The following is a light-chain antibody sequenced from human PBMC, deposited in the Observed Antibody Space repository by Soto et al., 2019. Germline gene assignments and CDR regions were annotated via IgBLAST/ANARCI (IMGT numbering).Light chain of an antibody. J-gene: IGKJ1*01. CDR1: QSVSSH. CDR3: QHYNTWPWT. Sequence: VLTQSPGTRSGSPGESATLSCRASQSVSSHLAWYQQKPGQAPRLLIYGASTRATGSPARFSGSGSGTEFTLTISSLQSEDFAVYYCQHYNTWPWTFGQGTKVDIK. CDR2: GAS. V-gene: IGKV3-15*01.